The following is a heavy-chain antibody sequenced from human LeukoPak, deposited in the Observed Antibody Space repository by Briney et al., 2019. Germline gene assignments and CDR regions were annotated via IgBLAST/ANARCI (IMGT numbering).Heavy chain of an antibody. CDR3: ARVAAMAGNSWFDP. V-gene: IGHV1-69*01. D-gene: IGHD6-19*01. CDR2: IIPIFGTA. J-gene: IGHJ5*02. CDR1: GGTFSSYA. Sequence: SVKVSCKASGGTFSSYAISWVRQAPGQGLEWMGGIIPIFGTANYAQKFQGRVTITADESTSTTYMELSSLRSEDTAVYYCARVAAMAGNSWFDPWGQGTLVTVSS.